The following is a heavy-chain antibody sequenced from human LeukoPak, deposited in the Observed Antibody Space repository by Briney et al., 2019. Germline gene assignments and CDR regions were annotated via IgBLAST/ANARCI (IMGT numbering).Heavy chain of an antibody. CDR1: GFTFSDYY. J-gene: IGHJ4*02. D-gene: IGHD5-24*01. V-gene: IGHV3-11*01. Sequence: PGGSLRLSCTASGFTFSDYYMSWIRQSPGKGLEWVSYISSSGSTIYYGDSVKGQFTMSRDNAKNSLYLQMNSLRAEDTAVYYCARKHAERAHDYWGQGTLVTVSS. CDR3: ARKHAERAHDY. CDR2: ISSSGSTI.